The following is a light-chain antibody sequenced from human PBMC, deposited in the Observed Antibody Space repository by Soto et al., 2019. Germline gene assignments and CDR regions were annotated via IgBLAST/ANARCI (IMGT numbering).Light chain of an antibody. CDR3: QQYNGYSL. V-gene: IGKV1-8*01. CDR1: QGISSY. CDR2: AAS. Sequence: AIRMTQSPSSLSASTGDRVTITCRASQGISSYLAWYQQKPGKAPKLLIYAASTLQSGVPSRFSGSGSGTDFTLTISCLQSEDFATYYCQQYNGYSLFGQGTKVDIK. J-gene: IGKJ1*01.